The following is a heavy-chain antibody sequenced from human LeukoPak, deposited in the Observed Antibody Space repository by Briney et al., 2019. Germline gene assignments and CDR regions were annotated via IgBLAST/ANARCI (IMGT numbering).Heavy chain of an antibody. J-gene: IGHJ3*02. CDR1: GFTVSSYW. Sequence: GGSLRLSCAASGFTVSSYWMSWVRQAPGKGLEWVANIKQDGSEKYYVDSVKGRFTISRDNAKNSLYLQMNSLRAEDTAVYYCARVGAGYSSSWYVGATYNDAFGIWGQGTMVTVSS. D-gene: IGHD6-13*01. CDR2: IKQDGSEK. CDR3: ARVGAGYSSSWYVGATYNDAFGI. V-gene: IGHV3-7*01.